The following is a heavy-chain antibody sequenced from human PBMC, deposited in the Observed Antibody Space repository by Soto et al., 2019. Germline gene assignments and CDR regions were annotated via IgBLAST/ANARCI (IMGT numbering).Heavy chain of an antibody. CDR1: GGSISSGGYY. CDR3: ARGGRRSPVMDV. Sequence: QVQLQESGPGLVKPSQTLSLTCTVSGGSISSGGYYWSWIRQHPGKGLEWIGYIYYSGSTYYNPSPKSRVTISVDTSKNQFSLKPSSLTAADTAVYYCARGGRRSPVMDVWGQGTTVTVSS. CDR2: IYYSGST. V-gene: IGHV4-31*03. J-gene: IGHJ6*02.